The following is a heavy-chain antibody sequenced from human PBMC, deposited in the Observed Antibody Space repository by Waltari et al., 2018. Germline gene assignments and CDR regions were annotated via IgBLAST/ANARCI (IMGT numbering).Heavy chain of an antibody. CDR3: ARDGAAAAGLDY. D-gene: IGHD6-13*01. CDR2: IFYTGNT. Sequence: QVRLQESGPGLVKPSQTLSRTCTVSGGSIRGGGYYWSWVRQHPGKGLEWIGYIFYTGNTFYNPSLKSRVIISVDTSRNQFSLRLISVTAADTAVYYCARDGAAAAGLDYWGQGTPVTVSS. J-gene: IGHJ4*02. V-gene: IGHV4-31*03. CDR1: GGSIRGGGYY.